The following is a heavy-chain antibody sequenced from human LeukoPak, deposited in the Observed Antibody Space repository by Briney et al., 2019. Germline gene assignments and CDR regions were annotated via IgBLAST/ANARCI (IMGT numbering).Heavy chain of an antibody. D-gene: IGHD1-26*01. CDR3: AREKVGGTNHFDY. Sequence: GASVKVSCKASGYTFTSNGISWVRQAPGQGLEWVGWIGAYSGNTKYAQNLQGRVTMTRDTSTSTAYMELRSLRSDDTAVYYCAREKVGGTNHFDYWGQGTLVSVSS. CDR2: IGAYSGNT. V-gene: IGHV1-18*01. J-gene: IGHJ4*02. CDR1: GYTFTSNG.